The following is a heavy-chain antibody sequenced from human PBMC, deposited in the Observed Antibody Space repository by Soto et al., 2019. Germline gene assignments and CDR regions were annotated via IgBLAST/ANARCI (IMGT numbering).Heavy chain of an antibody. J-gene: IGHJ5*02. D-gene: IGHD6-19*01. Sequence: EMQVLESGGGSVQPGGSLRLSCEASGFTFTNFAMSWVRQAPGKGLEWVASIIATGDKTYYRDSVKGRFTVSRDNSKNTLHLQMSRLRDEDSGIYFCVKDLDSSGYYFGWFDRWGQGTRVTVSS. CDR2: IIATGDKT. V-gene: IGHV3-23*01. CDR3: VKDLDSSGYYFGWFDR. CDR1: GFTFTNFA.